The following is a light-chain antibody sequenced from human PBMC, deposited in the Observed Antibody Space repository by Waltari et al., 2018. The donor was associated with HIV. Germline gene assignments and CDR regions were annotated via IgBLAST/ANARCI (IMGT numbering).Light chain of an antibody. CDR2: NAS. CDR3: HVWDRSSDHHV. Sequence: SYVLTQPPSVSVAPGQTARITCGGNHIGSKRVHWSQQKACQAPVLVVYNASDRPSGIPERFSGSNSGNTATLTISRVEAGDEADYYCHVWDRSSDHHVFGTGTKVTVL. J-gene: IGLJ1*01. V-gene: IGLV3-21*02. CDR1: HIGSKR.